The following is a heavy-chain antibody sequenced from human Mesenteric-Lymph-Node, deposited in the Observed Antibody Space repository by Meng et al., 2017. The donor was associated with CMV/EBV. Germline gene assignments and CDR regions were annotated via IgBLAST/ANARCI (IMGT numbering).Heavy chain of an antibody. CDR2: MNPNSGNT. V-gene: IGHV1-8*01. Sequence: ASGYTFTSYDINWVRQATGQGLEWMGWMNPNSGNTGYAQKFQGRVTMTRNTSISTAYMELSSLRSEDTAVYYCARGIAAAGPTAFDYWGQGTLVTVSS. CDR3: ARGIAAAGPTAFDY. J-gene: IGHJ4*02. D-gene: IGHD6-13*01. CDR1: GYTFTSYD.